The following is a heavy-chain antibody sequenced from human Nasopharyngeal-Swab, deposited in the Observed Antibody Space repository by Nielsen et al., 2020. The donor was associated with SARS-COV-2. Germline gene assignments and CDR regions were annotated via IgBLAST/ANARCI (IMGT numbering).Heavy chain of an antibody. CDR1: GGSFSGYY. J-gene: IGHJ4*02. D-gene: IGHD3-3*01. CDR2: INHSGST. V-gene: IGHV4-34*01. Sequence: SETLSLTFAVYGGSFSGYYWSWIRQPPGKGLEWIGEINHSGSTNYNPSLKSRVTISVDTSKNQFSLKLSSVTAADTAVYYCARGLWSGSPFDYWGQGTLVTVSS. CDR3: ARGLWSGSPFDY.